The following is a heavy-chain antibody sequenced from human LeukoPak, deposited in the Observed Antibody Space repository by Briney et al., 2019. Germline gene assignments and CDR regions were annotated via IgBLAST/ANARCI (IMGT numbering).Heavy chain of an antibody. CDR3: ARDRGATGY. Sequence: TGGSLRLSCAASGFTFSSYSMNRVRQAPGKGLEWVSSISSSSSYIYYADSVKGRFTISRDNAKNSLYLQMNSLRAEDTAVYYCARDRGATGYWGQGTLVTVSS. V-gene: IGHV3-21*01. CDR1: GFTFSSYS. J-gene: IGHJ4*02. D-gene: IGHD3-10*01. CDR2: ISSSSSYI.